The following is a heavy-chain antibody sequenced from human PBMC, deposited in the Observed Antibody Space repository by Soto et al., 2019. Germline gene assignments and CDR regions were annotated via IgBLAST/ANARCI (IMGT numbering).Heavy chain of an antibody. V-gene: IGHV3-23*01. J-gene: IGHJ6*02. CDR3: AKSAIVVVPAAKDWDYYYYAMNV. D-gene: IGHD2-2*01. CDR2: ISGSGDST. Sequence: GGSLRLSCAASGFTFSNYAMSWVRQAPGKGLEWVSVISGSGDSTYYADSVKGRFTISRDNSKDTLYLQMHSLRAEDTAVYFCAKSAIVVVPAAKDWDYYYYAMNVWGQGTTVTVSS. CDR1: GFTFSNYA.